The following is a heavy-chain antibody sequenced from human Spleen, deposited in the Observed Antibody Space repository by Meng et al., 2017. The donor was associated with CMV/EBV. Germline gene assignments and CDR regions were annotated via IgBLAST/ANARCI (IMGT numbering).Heavy chain of an antibody. J-gene: IGHJ4*02. CDR3: ARGKPLGYCSSTSCYSRGGFDY. Sequence: YASSWVRQAHGQGLEWMGGIIPIFGTANYAQKFQGRVTITTDESTSTAYMELSSLRSEDTAVYYCARGKPLGYCSSTSCYSRGGFDYWGQGTLVTVSS. D-gene: IGHD2-2*01. CDR2: IIPIFGTA. V-gene: IGHV1-69*05. CDR1: YA.